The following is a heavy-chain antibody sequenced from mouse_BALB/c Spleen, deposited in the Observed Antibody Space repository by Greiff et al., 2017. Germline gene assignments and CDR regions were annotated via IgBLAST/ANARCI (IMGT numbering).Heavy chain of an antibody. V-gene: IGHV5-12-2*01. CDR2: ISNGGGST. CDR3: ARHEYGSGGPAWFAY. CDR1: GFTFSSYT. J-gene: IGHJ3*01. Sequence: EVQVVESGGGLVQPGGSLKLSCAASGFTFSSYTMSWVRQTPEKRLEWVAYISNGGGSTYYPDTVKGRFTISRDNAKNTLYLQMSSLKSEDTAMYYCARHEYGSGGPAWFAYWGQGTLVTVSA. D-gene: IGHD2-10*02.